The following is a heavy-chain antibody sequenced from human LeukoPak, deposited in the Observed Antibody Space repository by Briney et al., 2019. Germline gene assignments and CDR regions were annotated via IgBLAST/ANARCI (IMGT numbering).Heavy chain of an antibody. CDR2: ISSSGSTI. CDR1: GFTFSSYE. Sequence: GGSLRLSCAASGFTFSSYEMNWVRQAPGKGLEWVSYISSSGSTIYYADSVKGRFTISRDNAKNSLYLQMNSLRAEDTAVYYCARDGGRGYTYGPPYYFDYWGQGTLATVSS. J-gene: IGHJ4*02. V-gene: IGHV3-48*03. D-gene: IGHD5-18*01. CDR3: ARDGGRGYTYGPPYYFDY.